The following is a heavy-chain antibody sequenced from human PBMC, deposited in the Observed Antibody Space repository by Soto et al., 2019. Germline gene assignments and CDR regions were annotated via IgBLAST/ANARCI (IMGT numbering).Heavy chain of an antibody. J-gene: IGHJ2*01. CDR1: GGTFSSYT. D-gene: IGHD5-12*01. CDR3: ARSLSGYEVVWYFDL. CDR2: IIPILGIA. Sequence: QVQLVQSGAEVKKPGSSVKVSCKASGGTFSSYTISWVRQAPGQGLEWMGRIIPILGIANYAQKFQGRVTITADKSTSTAYRVLSSLRSEVTAVYYCARSLSGYEVVWYFDLWGRGTLVTVSS. V-gene: IGHV1-69*02.